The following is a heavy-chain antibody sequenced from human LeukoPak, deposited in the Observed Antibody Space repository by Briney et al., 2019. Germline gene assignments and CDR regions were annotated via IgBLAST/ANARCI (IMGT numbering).Heavy chain of an antibody. V-gene: IGHV1-69*13. D-gene: IGHD3-22*01. CDR1: GGTFSSYA. Sequence: GASVKVSCKASGGTFSSYAISWVRQAPGQGLEWMGGIIPIFGTANYAQKFQGRVTITADESTSTAYMELSSLRSEDTAVYYCARSSYDSSGYWEYYFDYWGQGTLVTVSS. CDR2: IIPIFGTA. J-gene: IGHJ4*02. CDR3: ARSSYDSSGYWEYYFDY.